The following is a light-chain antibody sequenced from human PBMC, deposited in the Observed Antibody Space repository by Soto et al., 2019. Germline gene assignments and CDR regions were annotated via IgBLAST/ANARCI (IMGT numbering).Light chain of an antibody. J-gene: IGKJ5*01. CDR1: QSVLSSNKNY. Sequence: IVMTQSPDSLAVSLGERATINCKSSQSVLSSNKNYLAWFQQKPGQPPKLLIYWASARKSGVPDRFSGSGSGTDFTLTISSLQAEDVAVYYCQQYHSDPITFGQGTRLENK. CDR2: WAS. V-gene: IGKV4-1*01. CDR3: QQYHSDPIT.